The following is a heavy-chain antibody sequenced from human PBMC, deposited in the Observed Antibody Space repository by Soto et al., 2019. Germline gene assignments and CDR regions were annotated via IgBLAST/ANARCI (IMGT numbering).Heavy chain of an antibody. D-gene: IGHD6-13*01. CDR2: ISYDGSNK. J-gene: IGHJ4*02. CDR3: ARDPRYSSSWYYTTKPFDY. V-gene: IGHV3-30*03. Sequence: GGSLRLSCAASGFTFSSYSMNWVRQAPGKGLEWVAVISYDGSNKYYADSVKGRFTISRDNSKNTLYLQMNSLRAEDTAVYYCARDPRYSSSWYYTTKPFDYWGQGTLVTVSS. CDR1: GFTFSSYS.